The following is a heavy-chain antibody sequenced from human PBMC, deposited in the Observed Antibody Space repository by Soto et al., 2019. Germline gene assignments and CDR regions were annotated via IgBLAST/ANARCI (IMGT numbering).Heavy chain of an antibody. V-gene: IGHV3-53*01. CDR3: ASWRLQEHAYDI. CDR1: GLTVSGKKY. CDR2: VYDTDGT. J-gene: IGHJ3*02. Sequence: DVQLVESGGGLIQPGGSLSLSCAAFGLTVSGKKYMAWVRQAPGKGLEWVSGVYDTDGTYYADSVKGRFTSSRDSSKTIVYLQMNSLRPDDTAVYYCASWRLQEHAYDIWGLGTTVTVSS. D-gene: IGHD4-4*01.